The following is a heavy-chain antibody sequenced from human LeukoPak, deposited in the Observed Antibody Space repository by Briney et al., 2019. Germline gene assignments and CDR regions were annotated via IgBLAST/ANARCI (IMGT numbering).Heavy chain of an antibody. CDR1: GFTLSGYG. D-gene: IGHD3-9*01. Sequence: GGSLRLSCAASGFTLSGYGMHWVRQALGKGLEWVSSINPSSNYIYYTDSVKGRFTVSRDNAKNSLFLQMNSLRAEDTAVYYCARDHYNILTGYFSYWGQGTLVAVSS. V-gene: IGHV3-21*01. CDR2: INPSSNYI. J-gene: IGHJ4*02. CDR3: ARDHYNILTGYFSY.